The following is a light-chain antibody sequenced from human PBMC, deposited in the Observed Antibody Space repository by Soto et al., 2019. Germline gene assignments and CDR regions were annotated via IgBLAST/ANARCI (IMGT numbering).Light chain of an antibody. CDR1: QSVSSNY. CDR3: QQYGSSRWT. CDR2: GAS. V-gene: IGKV3-20*01. J-gene: IGKJ1*01. Sequence: EIVLTQSPGTLSLSPGEGVTLSCRASQSVSSNYLAWYQQKPGQAPRLLIYGASSRATGIPDRFSGSGSGTDFTLTISRLEPEDFAVYYCQQYGSSRWTFGQGTKVDIK.